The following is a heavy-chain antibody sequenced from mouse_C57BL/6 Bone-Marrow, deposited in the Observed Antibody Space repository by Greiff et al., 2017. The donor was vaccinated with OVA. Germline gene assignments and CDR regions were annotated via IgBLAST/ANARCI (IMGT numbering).Heavy chain of an antibody. Sequence: EVKLVESGEGLVKPGGSLKLSCAASGFTFSSYAMSWVRQTPEKRLEWVAYISSGGDYIYYAETVKGRFTISRDNARNTLYLQMSSLKSEDTAMYYCTRDGNYYGSSYWYFDVWGTGTTVTVSS. CDR2: ISSGGDYI. CDR3: TRDGNYYGSSYWYFDV. D-gene: IGHD1-1*01. CDR1: GFTFSSYA. J-gene: IGHJ1*03. V-gene: IGHV5-9-1*02.